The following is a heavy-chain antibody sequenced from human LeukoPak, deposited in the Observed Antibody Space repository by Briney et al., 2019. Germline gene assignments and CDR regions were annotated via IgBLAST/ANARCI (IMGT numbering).Heavy chain of an antibody. D-gene: IGHD6-19*01. Sequence: GGSLRLSCVVSGFTFTNYWMQWVRQAPGKGLEWVSSISSSGYIYYADSVKGRFTISRDNAKNSLYLQMNSLRAEDTAVYYCGGIAVADTHRVFGMDVWGQGTTVTVSS. CDR2: ISSSGYI. CDR3: GGIAVADTHRVFGMDV. V-gene: IGHV3-69-1*01. J-gene: IGHJ6*02. CDR1: GFTFTNYW.